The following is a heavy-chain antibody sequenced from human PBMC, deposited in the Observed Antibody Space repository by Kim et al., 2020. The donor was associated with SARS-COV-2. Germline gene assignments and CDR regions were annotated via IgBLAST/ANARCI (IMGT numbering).Heavy chain of an antibody. CDR3: ARDDPFYYYGMDV. J-gene: IGHJ6*02. Sequence: YADSVKGRFTISRDNSKNTLYLQMNSLRAEDTAVYYCARDDPFYYYGMDVWGQGTTVTVSS. D-gene: IGHD3-3*02. V-gene: IGHV3-33*01.